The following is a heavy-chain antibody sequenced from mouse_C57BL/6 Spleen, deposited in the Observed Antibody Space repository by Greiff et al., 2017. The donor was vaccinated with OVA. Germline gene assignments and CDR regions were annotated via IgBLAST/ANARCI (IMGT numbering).Heavy chain of an antibody. CDR2: INPSTGGT. D-gene: IGHD2-5*01. V-gene: IGHV1-42*01. Sequence: EVQLVESGPELVKPGASVKISCKASGYSFTGYYMNWVKQSPEKSLEWIGEINPSTGGTTYNQKFKAKATLTVDKSSSTAYMQLKSLTSEDSAVYYCARSGSNYWYFDVWGTGTTVTVSS. CDR1: GYSFTGYY. CDR3: ARSGSNYWYFDV. J-gene: IGHJ1*03.